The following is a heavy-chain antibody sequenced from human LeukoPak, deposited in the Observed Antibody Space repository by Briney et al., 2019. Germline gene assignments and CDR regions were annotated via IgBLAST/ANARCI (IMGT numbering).Heavy chain of an antibody. D-gene: IGHD6-13*01. Sequence: GGSLRLSCAASEFTFFRYAMTWVRQAPGKGLEWVSYISSSSAKIDYAESVKGRFTISRDNSKNSLYLQMDSLRAEDTAVYYCARDPSYASSWYHYMDVWGKGTTVTVSS. J-gene: IGHJ6*03. CDR3: ARDPSYASSWYHYMDV. CDR1: EFTFFRYA. V-gene: IGHV3-48*04. CDR2: ISSSSAKI.